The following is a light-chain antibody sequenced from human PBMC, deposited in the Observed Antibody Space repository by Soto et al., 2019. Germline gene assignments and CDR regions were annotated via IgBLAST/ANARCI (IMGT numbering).Light chain of an antibody. V-gene: IGKV1-5*03. CDR2: KAS. CDR1: QTISSW. CDR3: QHDNSYSEA. Sequence: DIQMIQSHSTLSGSVGDRVTITCRASQTISSWLAWYQQKPGKAPKLLIYKASTLKSGVPSRFSGSGSGTEFTLTISSLQPDDFATYYCQHDNSYSEAFGQGTKVDVK. J-gene: IGKJ1*01.